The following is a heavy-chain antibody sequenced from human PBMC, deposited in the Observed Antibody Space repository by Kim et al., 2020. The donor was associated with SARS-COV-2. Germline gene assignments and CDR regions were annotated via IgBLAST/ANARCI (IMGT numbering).Heavy chain of an antibody. Sequence: GGSLRLSCAASGFRATLQGIHWVRQAPGKGLEWVATFSYDGNAEYYLDSLTGRSTFSRDTSKTTMYLQFYSLRYEDTAIYFCAIGITDWTTMDFWGQGTTVTVS. CDR2: FSYDGNAE. V-gene: IGHV3-30*03. CDR3: AIGITDWTTMDF. CDR1: GFRATLQG. D-gene: IGHD3-9*01. J-gene: IGHJ6*02.